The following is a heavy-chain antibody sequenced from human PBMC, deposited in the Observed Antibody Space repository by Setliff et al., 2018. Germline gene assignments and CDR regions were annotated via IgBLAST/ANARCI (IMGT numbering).Heavy chain of an antibody. D-gene: IGHD3-22*01. CDR2: IYPGDSDT. J-gene: IGHJ4*02. V-gene: IGHV5-51*01. CDR1: GYSFTSYW. Sequence: RGESLKISCKGSGYSFTSYWIGWVRQMPGKGLEWMGIIYPGDSDTRYSPSFQGQVTISADKSISTAYLQWSSLKASDTAMYYCARESYDSSGYIYYFDYWGQGTLVTVSS. CDR3: ARESYDSSGYIYYFDY.